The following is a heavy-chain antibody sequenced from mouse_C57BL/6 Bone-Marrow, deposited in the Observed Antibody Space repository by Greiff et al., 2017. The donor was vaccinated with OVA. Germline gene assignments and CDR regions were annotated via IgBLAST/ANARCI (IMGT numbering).Heavy chain of an antibody. Sequence: QVQLQQPGAELVKPRASVKLSCKASGYTFTSYWMQWVKQRPGQGLEWIGEIDPSDSYTNYNQKFKGKATLTVDTSSSTAYMQLSSLTSEDSAVYYCAREFIRGFAYWGQGTLVTVSA. V-gene: IGHV1-50*01. CDR1: GYTFTSYW. CDR2: IDPSDSYT. CDR3: AREFIRGFAY. J-gene: IGHJ3*01. D-gene: IGHD1-1*01.